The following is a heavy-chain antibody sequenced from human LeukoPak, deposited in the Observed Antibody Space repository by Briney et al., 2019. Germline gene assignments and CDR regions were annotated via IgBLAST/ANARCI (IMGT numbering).Heavy chain of an antibody. J-gene: IGHJ3*02. CDR1: GGSISSYY. CDR3: AKRQGELRYFDWLSSPGCAFDI. CDR2: IYYSGST. V-gene: IGHV4-59*01. D-gene: IGHD3-9*01. Sequence: SETLSLTRTVSGGSISSYYWSWIRQPPGKGLEWIGYIYYSGSTNYNPSLKSRVTISVDTSKNQFSLKLSSVTAADTAVYYCAKRQGELRYFDWLSSPGCAFDIWGQGTMVTVSS.